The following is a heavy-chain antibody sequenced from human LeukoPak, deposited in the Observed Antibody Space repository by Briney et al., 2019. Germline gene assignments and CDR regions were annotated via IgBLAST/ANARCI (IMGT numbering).Heavy chain of an antibody. CDR2: INAYNGNT. V-gene: IGHV1-18*01. J-gene: IGHJ4*02. Sequence: ASVKVSCKASGYTFTSYGISWVRQAPGQGLEWMGWINAYNGNTNYAQKLQGRVTMTTDTSTSTAYMELRSLRSDDTAVYYCARGAHYDFWSGDPTYYFDYWGQGTLVTVSS. CDR3: ARGAHYDFWSGDPTYYFDY. CDR1: GYTFTSYG. D-gene: IGHD3-3*01.